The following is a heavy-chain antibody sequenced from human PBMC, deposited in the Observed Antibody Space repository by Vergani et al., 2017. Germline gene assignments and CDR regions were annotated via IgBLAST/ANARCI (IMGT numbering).Heavy chain of an antibody. CDR3: AGTAARSYYYSDYGMDV. Sequence: QVQLVQSGAEVKKPGSSVKVSCKASGGTFSSYAISWVRQAPGQGLEWMGGIIPIFGTANYAQKFQGRVTITADESTSTAYMELSSLRSEDTAVYYRAGTAARSYYYSDYGMDVWGQGTTVTVSS. CDR2: IIPIFGTA. J-gene: IGHJ6*02. V-gene: IGHV1-69*12. CDR1: GGTFSSYA. D-gene: IGHD2-2*01.